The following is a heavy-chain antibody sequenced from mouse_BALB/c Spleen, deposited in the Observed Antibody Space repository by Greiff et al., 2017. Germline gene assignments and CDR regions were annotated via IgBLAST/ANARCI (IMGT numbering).Heavy chain of an antibody. J-gene: IGHJ4*01. Sequence: EVMLVESGGGLVKPGGSLKLSCAASGFTFSSYAMSWVRQTPEKRLEWVASISSGGSTYYPDSVKGRFTISRDNARNILYLQMSSLRSEDTAMYYCARKDILYAMDYWGQGTSVTVSS. CDR1: GFTFSSYA. CDR3: ARKDILYAMDY. V-gene: IGHV5-6-5*01. CDR2: ISSGGST.